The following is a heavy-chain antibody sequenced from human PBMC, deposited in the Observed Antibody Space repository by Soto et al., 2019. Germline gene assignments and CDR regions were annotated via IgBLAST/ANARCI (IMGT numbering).Heavy chain of an antibody. CDR1: GFTFSSYG. J-gene: IGHJ6*02. D-gene: IGHD3-22*01. Sequence: QVQLVESGGGVVQPGRSLRLSCAASGFTFSSYGMHWVRQAPGKGLEWVAVISYDGSNKYYADSVKGRFTISRDNSKNTLYLQMNSLRAEETAVYYCAKDDFTYYYDSSGFDYYYYGMDVWGQGTTVTVSS. CDR3: AKDDFTYYYDSSGFDYYYYGMDV. V-gene: IGHV3-30*18. CDR2: ISYDGSNK.